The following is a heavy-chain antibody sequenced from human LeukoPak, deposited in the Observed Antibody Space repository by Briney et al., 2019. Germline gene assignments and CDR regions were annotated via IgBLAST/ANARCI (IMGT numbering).Heavy chain of an antibody. Sequence: SETLSLTCTVSGGSISSYYWSWIRQPPGKGLEWIGYIYYSGSTNYNPSLKSRVTISVDTSKNQFSLKLSSVTAADTAVYYCARDGSTYYDFWSGNYYYSMDVWGQGTTVTVSS. CDR2: IYYSGST. V-gene: IGHV4-59*01. CDR1: GGSISSYY. D-gene: IGHD3-3*01. J-gene: IGHJ6*02. CDR3: ARDGSTYYDFWSGNYYYSMDV.